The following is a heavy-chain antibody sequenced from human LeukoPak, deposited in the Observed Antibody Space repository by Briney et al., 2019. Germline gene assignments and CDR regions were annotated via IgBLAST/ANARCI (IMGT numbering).Heavy chain of an antibody. J-gene: IGHJ5*02. D-gene: IGHD5-18*01. CDR2: ISYDGSNK. CDR1: GFTFSSYA. CDR3: ARTLRYSYGEGFDP. V-gene: IGHV3-30-3*01. Sequence: PGGSLRLSCAASGFTFSSYAMHWVRQAPGKGLEWVAVISYDGSNKYYAASVNGRFTISRDNSKNTLYLQMNSLRAEDTAVYYCARTLRYSYGEGFDPWGQGTLVTVSS.